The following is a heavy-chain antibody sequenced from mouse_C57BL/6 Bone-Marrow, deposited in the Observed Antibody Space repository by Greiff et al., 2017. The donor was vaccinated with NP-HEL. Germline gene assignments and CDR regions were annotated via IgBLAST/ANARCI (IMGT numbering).Heavy chain of an antibody. D-gene: IGHD2-4*01. CDR3: ARGIYYDYDGGYYFDY. V-gene: IGHV2-2*01. CDR2: IWSGGST. CDR1: GFSLTSYG. J-gene: IGHJ2*01. Sequence: QVQLQQSGPGLVQPSQSLSITCTVSGFSLTSYGVHWVRQSPGKGLEWLGVIWSGGSTDYNAAFISRLSISKDNSKSQVFFKMNSLQADDTAIYYCARGIYYDYDGGYYFDYWGQGTTLTVSS.